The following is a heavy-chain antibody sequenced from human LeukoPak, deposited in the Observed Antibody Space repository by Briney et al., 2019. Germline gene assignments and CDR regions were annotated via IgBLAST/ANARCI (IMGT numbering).Heavy chain of an antibody. CDR2: INTYNGYS. D-gene: IGHD2/OR15-2a*01. CDR3: ARDERIVIVPSTLDY. CDR1: GYTFTNFG. V-gene: IGHV1-18*01. Sequence: GASVKLSCKCYGYTFTNFGYNWVRQPPRQGLGRMWLINTYNGYSTNAQTLHGRVTITTETTTSTVYMELMSLRFDDTAVYYCARDERIVIVPSTLDYWGQGTLVTVSS. J-gene: IGHJ4*02.